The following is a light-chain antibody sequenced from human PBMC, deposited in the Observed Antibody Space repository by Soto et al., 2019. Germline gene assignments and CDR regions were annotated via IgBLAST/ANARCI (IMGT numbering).Light chain of an antibody. CDR3: QSYDSSLSGSGV. Sequence: QPVLTQPPSVSGAPGQRVTISCTGSSSNIGAGYDVHWYQQLPGTAPKLLIYGNSNRPSGVPDQFSGSKSGTSASLAITGLQAEDEADYYCQSYDSSLSGSGVFGGGTKVTVL. CDR2: GNS. V-gene: IGLV1-40*01. CDR1: SSNIGAGYD. J-gene: IGLJ2*01.